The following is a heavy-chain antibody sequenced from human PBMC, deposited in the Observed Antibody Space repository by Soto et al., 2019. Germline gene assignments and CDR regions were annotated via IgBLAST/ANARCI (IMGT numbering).Heavy chain of an antibody. D-gene: IGHD3-16*02. V-gene: IGHV3-30*18. CDR2: ISYDGSDK. Sequence: QVQLVESGGGVVQPGRSLRLSCAASGFTFSSYAMHWVRKATGKGLEWVAVISYDGSDKYYADSVKGRFTISRDNSKNTLNLQMNSLRADDTAVYYYAKALGELSPESYDYWGQGILITVS. CDR3: AKALGELSPESYDY. CDR1: GFTFSSYA. J-gene: IGHJ4*02.